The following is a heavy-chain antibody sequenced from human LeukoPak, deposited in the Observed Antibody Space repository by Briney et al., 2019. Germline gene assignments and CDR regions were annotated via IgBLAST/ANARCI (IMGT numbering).Heavy chain of an antibody. Sequence: GGSLRLSCAASGFTFDDYAMHWVRQAPGKGLEWVSGISWNSGSIGYADSVKGRFTISRDNAKNTLYLQMNSLRAEDTAVYYCARRGATRVAFDIWGQGTMVTVSS. V-gene: IGHV3-9*01. D-gene: IGHD1-26*01. CDR2: ISWNSGSI. CDR3: ARRGATRVAFDI. J-gene: IGHJ3*02. CDR1: GFTFDDYA.